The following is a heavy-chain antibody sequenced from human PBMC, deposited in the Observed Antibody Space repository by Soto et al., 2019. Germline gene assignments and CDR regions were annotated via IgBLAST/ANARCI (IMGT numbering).Heavy chain of an antibody. CDR2: ISGSGGST. V-gene: IGHV3-23*01. J-gene: IGHJ6*02. CDR3: AKDPVVVVPAAIPNYYYYGMDV. Sequence: GGSLRLSCAASGFTFSSYAMSWVRQAPGKGLEWVSAISGSGGSTYYADSVKGRFTISRDNSKNTLYLQMNSLRAEDTAVYYCAKDPVVVVPAAIPNYYYYGMDVWGQWTTVTVSS. CDR1: GFTFSSYA. D-gene: IGHD2-2*02.